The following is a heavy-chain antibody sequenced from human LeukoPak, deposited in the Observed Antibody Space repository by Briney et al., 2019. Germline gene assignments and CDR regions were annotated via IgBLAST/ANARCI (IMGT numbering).Heavy chain of an antibody. Sequence: SETLSLTCTVSGGSTSSDYWSWIRQSPGKGLEWVGYVYNSGDTGKTPSLKSRVTILLDTSKNQCSLRLTSVSAADTAVYYCARLKLGAYFDLWGRGTLVTVSS. J-gene: IGHJ2*01. CDR2: VYNSGDT. CDR1: GGSTSSDY. V-gene: IGHV4-59*08. D-gene: IGHD3-16*01. CDR3: ARLKLGAYFDL.